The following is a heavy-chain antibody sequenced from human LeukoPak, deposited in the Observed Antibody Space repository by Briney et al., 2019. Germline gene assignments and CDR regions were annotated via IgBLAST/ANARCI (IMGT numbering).Heavy chain of an antibody. Sequence: SETLSLTCTASGAPISRFYWNWVRQAPGKGLEWIGNIYNGVPTFFNPSLKSRFTLSVDTSKTQFSLDLESVTAADTAVYYCVQTPGSPGFDYWGQGILVTVSS. CDR2: IYNGVPT. D-gene: IGHD5-12*01. CDR1: GAPISRFY. V-gene: IGHV4-4*09. CDR3: VQTPGSPGFDY. J-gene: IGHJ4*02.